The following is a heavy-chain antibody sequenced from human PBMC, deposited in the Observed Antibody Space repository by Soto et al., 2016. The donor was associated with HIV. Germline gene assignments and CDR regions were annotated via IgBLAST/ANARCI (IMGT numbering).Heavy chain of an antibody. CDR1: GFTVSSNY. CDR2: IYSGGST. J-gene: IGHJ3*02. Sequence: EVQLVETGGGLIQPGGSLRLSCAASGFTVSSNYMSWVRQAPGKGLEWVSVIYSGGSTYYADSVKGRFTISRDNSKNTLYLQMNSLRAEDTAVYYCARGLDTAMVSYAFDIWGQGTMVTVSS. CDR3: ARGLDTAMVSYAFDI. V-gene: IGHV3-53*02. D-gene: IGHD5-18*01.